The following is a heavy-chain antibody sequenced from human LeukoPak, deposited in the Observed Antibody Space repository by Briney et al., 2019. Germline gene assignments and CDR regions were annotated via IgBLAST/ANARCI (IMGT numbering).Heavy chain of an antibody. CDR2: INIGGTNT. CDR3: ATDGAGFDT. Sequence: GGSLRLSCAASGFTFSGYYMSWIRQAPGKGLEWLSYINIGGTNTHYADSVKGRFTISRDNAKKSLYLEMNNLRAEDTAVYYCATDGAGFDTWGQGVLVTVSS. J-gene: IGHJ5*02. V-gene: IGHV3-11*01. CDR1: GFTFSGYY.